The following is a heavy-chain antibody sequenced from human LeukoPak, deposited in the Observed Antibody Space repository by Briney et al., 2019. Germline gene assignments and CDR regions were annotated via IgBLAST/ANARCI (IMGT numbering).Heavy chain of an antibody. CDR1: GYTFTSYG. CDR3: ARVFNGAVVAARRGLSYGY. V-gene: IGHV1-8*02. Sequence: ASVKVSCKASGYTFTSYGISWVRQATGQGLEWMGWMNPNSGNTGYAQKFQGRVTMTRNTSISTAYMELSSLRSEDTAVYYCARVFNGAVVAARRGLSYGYWGQGTLVTVSS. CDR2: MNPNSGNT. J-gene: IGHJ4*02. D-gene: IGHD2-15*01.